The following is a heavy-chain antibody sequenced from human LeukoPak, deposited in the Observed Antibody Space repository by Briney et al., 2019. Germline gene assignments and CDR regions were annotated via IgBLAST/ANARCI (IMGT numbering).Heavy chain of an antibody. D-gene: IGHD4-17*01. CDR3: ARDTYGALDY. J-gene: IGHJ4*02. CDR1: GGSISSYY. Sequence: SETLSLTCTVSGGSISSYYWSWIRQPPGKGLEWIGYIYYSGSTNYNPSLKSRVTISVDTSKNQFSLKLSSVTAADTAVYYCARDTYGALDYWGQGILVTVSA. V-gene: IGHV4-59*01. CDR2: IYYSGST.